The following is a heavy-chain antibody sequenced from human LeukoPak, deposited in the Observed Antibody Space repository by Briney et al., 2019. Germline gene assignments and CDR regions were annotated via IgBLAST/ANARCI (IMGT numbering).Heavy chain of an antibody. CDR1: GYIFTSYA. J-gene: IGHJ4*02. V-gene: IGHV1-3*01. Sequence: ASVKVSCKASGYIFTSYAMHWVRQAPGQRLEWMGWINAGNGNTKYSQKFQGRVTITRDTSASTAYMELSSLRSEDTAVYYCARAATLVDTAMVLYWGQGTLVTVSS. D-gene: IGHD5-18*01. CDR2: INAGNGNT. CDR3: ARAATLVDTAMVLY.